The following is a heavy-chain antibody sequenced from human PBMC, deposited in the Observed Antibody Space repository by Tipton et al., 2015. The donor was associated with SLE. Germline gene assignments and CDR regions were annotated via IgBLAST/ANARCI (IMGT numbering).Heavy chain of an antibody. J-gene: IGHJ3*02. D-gene: IGHD3-10*01. CDR2: IYTSGST. CDR1: GGSISSYY. CDR3: ARRGERLRWAGELFSSGSNWCAFDI. V-gene: IGHV4-4*09. Sequence: TLSLTCTVSGGSISSYYWSWIRQPAGKGLEWIGYIYTSGSTNYNPSLKSRVTISVDTSKNQFSLNLASVTAADTAVYYCARRGERLRWAGELFSSGSNWCAFDIWGQGTVVTVSS.